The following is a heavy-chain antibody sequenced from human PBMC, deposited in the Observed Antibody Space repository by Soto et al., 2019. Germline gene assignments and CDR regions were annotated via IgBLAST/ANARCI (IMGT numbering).Heavy chain of an antibody. CDR2: ISAYNGNT. J-gene: IGHJ4*02. CDR3: ARYKDKMLSGYYTLPHLFDF. CDR1: GYTFTSYG. Sequence: ASVKVSCKASGYTFTSYGISWVRQAPGQGLEWMGWISAYNGNTNYAQKLQGRVTMTTDTSTSTAYMELRSLRSDDTAVYYCARYKDKMLSGYYTLPHLFDFWGQGSLVTVSS. V-gene: IGHV1-18*04. D-gene: IGHD3-3*01.